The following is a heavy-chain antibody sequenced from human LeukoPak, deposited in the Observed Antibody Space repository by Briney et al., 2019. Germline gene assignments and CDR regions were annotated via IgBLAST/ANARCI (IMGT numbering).Heavy chain of an antibody. CDR1: GGSISSYY. V-gene: IGHV4-59*01. J-gene: IGHJ4*02. D-gene: IGHD3-10*01. CDR2: IYYSGST. CDR3: ARGYYGSGSYYKD. Sequence: SETLSLTCTVSGGSISSYYWSWIRQPPGKGLEWIGYIYYSGSTNYNPSLKSRVTISVDTSKNQFSLKLSSVTAADTAVYYCARGYYGSGSYYKDWGQGTLVTVSS.